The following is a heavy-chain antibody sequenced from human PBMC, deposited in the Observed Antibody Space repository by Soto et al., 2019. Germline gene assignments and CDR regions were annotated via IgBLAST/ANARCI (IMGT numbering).Heavy chain of an antibody. J-gene: IGHJ4*02. CDR1: GYTFTSYG. D-gene: IGHD4-17*01. V-gene: IGHV1-18*01. CDR3: ARDPVDYGDFSGVCHY. CDR2: ISAYNGNT. Sequence: QVQLVQSGAEVKKPGASVKVSCKASGYTFTSYGSSWVRQAPGQGLEWMGWISAYNGNTNYAQKLQGRVTMTTDTSTRTACMELRSLRSDDTAVYYCARDPVDYGDFSGVCHYWGQGTLVTVSS.